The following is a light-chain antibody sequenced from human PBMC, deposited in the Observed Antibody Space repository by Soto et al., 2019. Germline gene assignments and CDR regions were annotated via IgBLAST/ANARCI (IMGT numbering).Light chain of an antibody. CDR1: QSFRGL. Sequence: EVVLTQSPVTLALSPGERATLSCRASQSFRGLLAWYQQKPGQAPRLLIYDASNRATGVPARFSGGGSGTEFTLTISGLQSEDFAVYYCQQYNNWPLITFGQGTRLEIK. J-gene: IGKJ5*01. V-gene: IGKV3-15*01. CDR3: QQYNNWPLIT. CDR2: DAS.